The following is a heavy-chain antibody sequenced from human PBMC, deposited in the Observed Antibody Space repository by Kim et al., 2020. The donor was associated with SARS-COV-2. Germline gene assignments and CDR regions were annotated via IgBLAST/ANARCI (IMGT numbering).Heavy chain of an antibody. CDR1: GFTFSDYY. V-gene: IGHV3-11*04. Sequence: GGSLRLSCAASGFTFSDYYMSWIRQAPGKGLEWVSYISTRGGTIYYADSVRGRFTISRDNAKNSLYLQMNSLRVEDTAVYYCASGISGSGVFDSWGQGTLVTVSS. J-gene: IGHJ4*02. CDR3: ASGISGSGVFDS. D-gene: IGHD3-10*01. CDR2: ISTRGGTI.